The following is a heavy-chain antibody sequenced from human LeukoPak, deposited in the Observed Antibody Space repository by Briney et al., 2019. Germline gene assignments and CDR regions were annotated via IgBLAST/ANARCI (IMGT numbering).Heavy chain of an antibody. V-gene: IGHV3-73*01. Sequence: GGSLKLSCAASGFTLSGATMHWVRQAPGKGLEWVGHIRSKANNYATAYAASVKGRFTISRDDSKITTYLQMNSLKTEDTAVYYCSRHEAMPGDYWGQGTLVTVSS. CDR3: SRHEAMPGDY. CDR1: GFTLSGAT. CDR2: IRSKANNYAT. D-gene: IGHD2-2*01. J-gene: IGHJ4*02.